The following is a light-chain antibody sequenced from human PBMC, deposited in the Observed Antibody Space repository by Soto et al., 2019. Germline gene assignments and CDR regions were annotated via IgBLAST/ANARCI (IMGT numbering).Light chain of an antibody. J-gene: IGKJ4*01. V-gene: IGKV3-20*01. CDR3: PQFSSYPLT. CDR1: QTVRNNY. CDR2: DAS. Sequence: EFVWSQSPCTLSLSPGERATLSCRASQTVRNNYLAWYQQKPGQAPRLLIYDASSRATGIPDRFSGGGSGTDFTLTISRLEPEDFAVYYCPQFSSYPLTFGGGTKVDI.